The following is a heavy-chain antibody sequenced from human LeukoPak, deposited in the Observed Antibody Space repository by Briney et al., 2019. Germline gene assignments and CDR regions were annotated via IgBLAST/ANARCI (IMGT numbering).Heavy chain of an antibody. V-gene: IGHV1-24*01. CDR2: FDLEDGET. D-gene: IGHD3-22*01. Sequence: ASVKVSCKVSGYTLTELSMHWVRQAPGKGLEWMGGFDLEDGETIYAQKFQGRVTMTEDTSTDTAYMELSSLRSEDTAVYYCATDPTLGYYDSSGRFGAFDIWGQGTMVTVSS. CDR1: GYTLTELS. CDR3: ATDPTLGYYDSSGRFGAFDI. J-gene: IGHJ3*02.